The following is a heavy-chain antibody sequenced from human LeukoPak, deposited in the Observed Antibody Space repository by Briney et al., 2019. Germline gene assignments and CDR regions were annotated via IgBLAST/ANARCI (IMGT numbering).Heavy chain of an antibody. D-gene: IGHD3-22*01. J-gene: IGHJ5*02. CDR3: ATVLSGHYYR. Sequence: PSETLSLTCTVSGGSISSYYWSWIRQPPGKGLEWIGYIYYSGSTNYNPSLKSRVTISVDTSKNQFSLKLSSVTAADTAVYYCATVLSGHYYRWGQGTLVTVSS. CDR1: GGSISSYY. V-gene: IGHV4-59*01. CDR2: IYYSGST.